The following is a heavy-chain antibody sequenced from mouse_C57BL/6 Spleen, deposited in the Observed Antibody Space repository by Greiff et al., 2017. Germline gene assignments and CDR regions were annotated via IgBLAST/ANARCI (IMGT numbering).Heavy chain of an antibody. CDR2: IRSKSNNYAT. Sequence: EVQGVESGGGLVQPKGSLKLSCAASGFSFNTYAMNWVRQAPGKGLEWVARIRSKSNNYATYYADSVKDRFTISRDDSESMLYLQMNNLKTEDTAMYYCVRAVLDYAMYYWGQGTSVTVSS. CDR3: VRAVLDYAMYY. J-gene: IGHJ4*01. V-gene: IGHV10-1*01. CDR1: GFSFNTYA. D-gene: IGHD1-1*01.